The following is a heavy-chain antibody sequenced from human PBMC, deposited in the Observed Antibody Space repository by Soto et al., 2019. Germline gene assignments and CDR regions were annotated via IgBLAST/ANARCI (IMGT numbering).Heavy chain of an antibody. CDR2: IQHDGSEK. V-gene: IGHV3-7*05. Sequence: EVQLVESGGGLVPPGGSLRLSCAASGFTFRNYWMGWVRQAPGKGREWVVNIQHDGSEKYYVESVKGRFTISRDNAKNSMSLQMNSLRGEDTAVYYCARGPWWIPDGLDFWGQGTTVTVSS. CDR3: ARGPWWIPDGLDF. J-gene: IGHJ6*02. D-gene: IGHD5-18*01. CDR1: GFTFRNYW.